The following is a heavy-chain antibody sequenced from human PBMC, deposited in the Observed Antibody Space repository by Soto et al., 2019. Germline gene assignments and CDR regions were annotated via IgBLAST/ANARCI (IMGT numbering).Heavy chain of an antibody. D-gene: IGHD2-2*01. Sequence: QVQLVQSGAEVKKPGSSVKVSCKASGGTFSSYTISWVRQAPGQGLEWMGRIIPILGIANYAQKFQGRVTITADKSTSTAYMELSSLRSEDTAVYYWARSSLYPLPTNHWFDPWGQGTLVTVSS. CDR2: IIPILGIA. CDR3: ARSSLYPLPTNHWFDP. CDR1: GGTFSSYT. V-gene: IGHV1-69*02. J-gene: IGHJ5*02.